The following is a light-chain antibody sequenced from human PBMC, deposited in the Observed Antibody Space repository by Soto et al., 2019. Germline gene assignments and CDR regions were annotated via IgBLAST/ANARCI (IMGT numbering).Light chain of an antibody. Sequence: DIVMTQSPDSLAVSLGERATINCKSSQSLLYNSNNKNYLAWYQQKPGQPPKVFFYWASTRESGVPDRFSGSGSGTDFTLTISSLQAEDVAVYYCQQYYGTPLTFGGGTRVEI. CDR2: WAS. V-gene: IGKV4-1*01. J-gene: IGKJ4*01. CDR3: QQYYGTPLT. CDR1: QSLLYNSNNKNY.